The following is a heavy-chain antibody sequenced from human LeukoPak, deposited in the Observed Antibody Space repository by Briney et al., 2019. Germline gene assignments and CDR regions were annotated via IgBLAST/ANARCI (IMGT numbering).Heavy chain of an antibody. CDR3: ARRVPTLDYDFWSGSMDV. D-gene: IGHD3-3*01. CDR1: GSRFTSYW. CDR2: IYPGDSDT. Sequence: GASLKISWKGSGSRFTSYWSGGVRQMPGKGLEWMGIIYPGDSDTRYSESLEGEVTISAEKSSSTAYLQWSSLKASDTAMYYCARRVPTLDYDFWSGSMDVWGKGTTVTVSS. J-gene: IGHJ6*03. V-gene: IGHV5-51*01.